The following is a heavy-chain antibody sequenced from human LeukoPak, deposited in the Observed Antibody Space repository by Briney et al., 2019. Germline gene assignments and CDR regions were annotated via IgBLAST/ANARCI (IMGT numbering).Heavy chain of an antibody. CDR1: GGSISSGDYY. D-gene: IGHD3-9*01. V-gene: IGHV4-30-4*01. Sequence: SQTLSLTCTVSGGSISSGDYYWSWIRQPPGKGLEWIGYIYYSGSTYYNPSLKSRVTISVDTSKNQFSLKLSSVTAADTAVYYCARDTHYDILTGYYYDAFDIWGQGTMVTVSS. J-gene: IGHJ3*02. CDR2: IYYSGST. CDR3: ARDTHYDILTGYYYDAFDI.